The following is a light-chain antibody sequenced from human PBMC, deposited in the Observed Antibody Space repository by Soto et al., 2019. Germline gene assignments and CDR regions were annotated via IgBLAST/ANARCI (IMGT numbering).Light chain of an antibody. J-gene: IGLJ1*01. CDR3: CSYAGSYTDV. Sequence: QSALTQPRSVSGSPGQSVTISCTGTSSDVGSYNYVSWYQQHPGKAPKLMIYDVSKRPSGVPDRFSGSKSGNTASLTISGLQAEDEADYYCCSYAGSYTDVLGTGTKVTVL. CDR1: SSDVGSYNY. V-gene: IGLV2-11*01. CDR2: DVS.